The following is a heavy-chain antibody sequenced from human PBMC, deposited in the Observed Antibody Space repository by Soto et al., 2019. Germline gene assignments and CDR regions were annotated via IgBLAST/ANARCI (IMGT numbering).Heavy chain of an antibody. CDR2: IYYSGST. J-gene: IGHJ4*02. D-gene: IGHD2-15*01. Sequence: SETLSLTCTVSGGSISSGDYYWSWIRQPPGKGLEWIGYIYYSGSTYYNPSLKSRVTISVDTSKNQFSLKLSSVTAADTAVYYCARVLFRSAFDYWGKGTLVTVSS. V-gene: IGHV4-30-4*01. CDR1: GGSISSGDYY. CDR3: ARVLFRSAFDY.